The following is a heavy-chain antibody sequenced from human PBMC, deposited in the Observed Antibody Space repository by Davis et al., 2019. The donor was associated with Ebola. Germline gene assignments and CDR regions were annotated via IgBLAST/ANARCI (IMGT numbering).Heavy chain of an antibody. CDR1: GGSFSGYY. Sequence: MPGGSLRLSCAVYGGSFSGYYWSWIRQPPGKGLEWIGEINHSGSTNYNPSLKSRVTISKDTSKNQFSLQLTSVTPEDTAVYYCARDPPYDQGYDYWGQGTLVTVSS. CDR2: INHSGST. V-gene: IGHV4-34*01. CDR3: ARDPPYDQGYDY. D-gene: IGHD3-22*01. J-gene: IGHJ4*02.